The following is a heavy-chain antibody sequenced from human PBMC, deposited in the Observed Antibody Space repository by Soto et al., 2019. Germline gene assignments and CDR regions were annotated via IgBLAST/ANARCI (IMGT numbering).Heavy chain of an antibody. CDR2: LGGGNDV. CDR1: GFTFSNYA. J-gene: IGHJ6*03. V-gene: IGHV3-23*01. D-gene: IGHD6-13*01. Sequence: GGSLRLSCEASGFTFSNYAMSWFRQAPGEGPEWVSTLGGGNDVFYADSVKGRFTISRDDSRNTLYLQMNSLRAEDTAVYYCAKDKFGQQLVPKFYYYYMDVWGKGTTVTVSS. CDR3: AKDKFGQQLVPKFYYYYMDV.